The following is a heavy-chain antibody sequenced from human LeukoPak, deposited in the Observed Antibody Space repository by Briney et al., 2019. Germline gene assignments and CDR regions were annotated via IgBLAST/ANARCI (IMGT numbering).Heavy chain of an antibody. CDR1: GGSINSDGDC. CDR3: ARGPQQWLERVGAFDF. J-gene: IGHJ4*02. Sequence: PSETLSLTCTVSGGSINSDGDCCSWLREHPVKCLDWIGNICYSGSTYYNPSLKSRGTISVDMSKNEFSLNLSSVTAADTAVYYCARGPQQWLERVGAFDFWGQGTLVTVSS. V-gene: IGHV4-31*03. CDR2: ICYSGST. D-gene: IGHD6-19*01.